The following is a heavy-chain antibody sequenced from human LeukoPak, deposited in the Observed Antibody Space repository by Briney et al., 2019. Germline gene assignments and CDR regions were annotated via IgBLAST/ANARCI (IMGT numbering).Heavy chain of an antibody. CDR3: ARDAETSLAN. CDR1: GFAVSSKY. D-gene: IGHD5-24*01. CDR2: IYVDGRA. Sequence: GGSLRLSCAASGFAVSSKYMNWVRQAPGKGLEWVTVIYVDGRADYADSVKGRFTISSDNSKNTVYLQMNSLKDEDTAVYYCARDAETSLANWGQGTLVTVSP. V-gene: IGHV3-66*01. J-gene: IGHJ4*02.